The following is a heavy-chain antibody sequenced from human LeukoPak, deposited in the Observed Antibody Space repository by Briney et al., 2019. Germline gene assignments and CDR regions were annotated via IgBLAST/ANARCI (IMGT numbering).Heavy chain of an antibody. V-gene: IGHV3-30*02. CDR2: IRYDGSNK. D-gene: IGHD4-17*01. Sequence: GGSLRLSCAASGFTFSSYGMSWVRQAPGKGLEWVAFIRYDGSNKYYADSVKGRFTISRDNSKNTLYLQMNSLRAEDTAVYYCAKSQGDYGDYDGMFYWGQGTLVTVSS. J-gene: IGHJ4*02. CDR1: GFTFSSYG. CDR3: AKSQGDYGDYDGMFY.